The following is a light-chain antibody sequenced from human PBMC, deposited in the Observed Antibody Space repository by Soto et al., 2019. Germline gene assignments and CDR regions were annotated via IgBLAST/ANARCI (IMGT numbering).Light chain of an antibody. CDR1: KLGDKY. CDR3: QAWDSSTLI. Sequence: SYELTQPPSVSVSPGQTASITCSGDKLGDKYACWYQQKPGQSPVLVIYQDSKWPSGIPERFSGSNSGNTATLTISGTQAMDEADYYCQAWDSSTLIFGTGTKLTVL. J-gene: IGLJ1*01. V-gene: IGLV3-1*01. CDR2: QDS.